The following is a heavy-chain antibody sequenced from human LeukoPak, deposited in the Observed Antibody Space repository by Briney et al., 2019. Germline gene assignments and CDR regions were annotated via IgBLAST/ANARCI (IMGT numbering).Heavy chain of an antibody. CDR2: IGSDGDST. J-gene: IGHJ4*02. V-gene: IGHV3-64D*06. Sequence: PGGSLRLSCSASGFTFSSLGMHWVRQAPGKGLEHVSTIGSDGDSTYYADSVKDRFTISRDNSKNALYLQMTSLRAEDTAVYYCAKDWQGGYAPYFDYWGQGTLVTVSS. CDR3: AKDWQGGYAPYFDY. D-gene: IGHD2-2*01. CDR1: GFTFSSLG.